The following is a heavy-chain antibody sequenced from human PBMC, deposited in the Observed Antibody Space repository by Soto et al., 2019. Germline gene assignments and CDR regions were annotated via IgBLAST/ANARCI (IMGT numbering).Heavy chain of an antibody. CDR2: INYSGST. J-gene: IGHJ6*02. CDR3: ARDRLMATAGTARPSSGLNF. Sequence: SETLSLTCTVSGGSIRRGGYYWSWVRQSPGRGLEWIGNINYSGSTYYNPSLKSRLTISVDTSKNQFSLNLSSVTAADTAVYYCARDRLMATAGTARPSSGLNFWGQGTTSTV. V-gene: IGHV4-31*03. CDR1: GGSIRRGGYY. D-gene: IGHD5-18*01.